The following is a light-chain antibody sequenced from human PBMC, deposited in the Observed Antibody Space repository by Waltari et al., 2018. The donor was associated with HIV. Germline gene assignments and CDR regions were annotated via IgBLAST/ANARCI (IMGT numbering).Light chain of an antibody. CDR2: DAS. J-gene: IGKJ2*01. Sequence: EIVLTQSPATLSLSPGERATLSCRASQSVSTYLAWYQQKPGQAPRLLIYDASNRATGIPARFSGSGSGTDFTLTISSLEPEDFAVYYCQQRSNWPPVYSFGLGTKLEIK. V-gene: IGKV3-11*01. CDR1: QSVSTY. CDR3: QQRSNWPPVYS.